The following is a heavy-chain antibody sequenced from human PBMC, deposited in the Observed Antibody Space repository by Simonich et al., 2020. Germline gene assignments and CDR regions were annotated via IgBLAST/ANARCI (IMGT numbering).Heavy chain of an antibody. J-gene: IGHJ4*02. Sequence: EVQLVESGGGLVKPGGSLRLSCAASGLTFCSYSMNWVRQAPGKGLEWVSAISSSRSYLYYADTLKGRFNITRDNAKNSLYLQMNSLRAEDTAVYYCARANERDYWGQGTLVTVSS. CDR2: ISSSRSYL. CDR1: GLTFCSYS. D-gene: IGHD1-1*01. CDR3: ARANERDY. V-gene: IGHV3-21*01.